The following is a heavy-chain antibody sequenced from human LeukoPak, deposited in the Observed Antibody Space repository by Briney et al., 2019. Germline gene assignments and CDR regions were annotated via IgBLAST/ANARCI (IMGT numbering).Heavy chain of an antibody. J-gene: IGHJ6*03. CDR3: ARDPYSGSYGNYYYYFMDV. Sequence: PGGSLRLSWAASGFTFSSYNMNWVRQAPGKGLEWVSSITSGSSYIYYADSVKRRFTISRDNAKNSLYLQMNSLRAEDTAVYYCARDPYSGSYGNYYYYFMDVWGKGTTVTISS. CDR1: GFTFSSYN. D-gene: IGHD1-26*01. V-gene: IGHV3-21*01. CDR2: ITSGSSYI.